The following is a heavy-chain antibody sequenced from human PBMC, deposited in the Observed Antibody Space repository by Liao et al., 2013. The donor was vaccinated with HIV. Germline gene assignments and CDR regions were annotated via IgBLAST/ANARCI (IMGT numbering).Heavy chain of an antibody. V-gene: IGHV4-39*07. CDR2: IYYSGST. Sequence: QLQLQESGPGLLKPSETLSLTCTVSGGSIISSSHYWGWIRQPPGKGLEWIANIYYSGSTYYNPSLKSRVSISVDTSKNQLSLKLTSVTAADTAVYYCATYSTIWYDFDNWGQGTLVTVSS. CDR1: GGSIISSSHY. J-gene: IGHJ4*02. CDR3: ATYSTIWYDFDN. D-gene: IGHD2-2*01.